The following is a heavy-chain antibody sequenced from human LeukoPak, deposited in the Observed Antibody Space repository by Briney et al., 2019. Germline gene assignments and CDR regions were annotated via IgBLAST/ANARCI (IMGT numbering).Heavy chain of an antibody. CDR1: GYTFTGYY. J-gene: IGHJ4*02. V-gene: IGHV1-2*06. Sequence: SVKVSCKASGYTFTGYYMHWVRQAPGQGLEWMGRINPNSGGTNYAQKFQGRVTMTRDTSISTAYMELSRLRSDDTAVYYCARGARITMIVVVMNEGYWGQGTLVTVSS. D-gene: IGHD3-22*01. CDR2: INPNSGGT. CDR3: ARGARITMIVVVMNEGY.